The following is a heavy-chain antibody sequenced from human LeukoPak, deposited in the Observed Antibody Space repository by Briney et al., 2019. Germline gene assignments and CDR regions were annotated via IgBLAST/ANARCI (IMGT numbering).Heavy chain of an antibody. D-gene: IGHD3-22*01. CDR1: GGSISSYY. CDR2: IYYSGST. J-gene: IGHJ3*02. V-gene: IGHV4-59*12. Sequence: SETLSLTCTVSGGSISSYYWSWIRQPPGKGLEWIGYIYYSGSTNYNPSLKSRVTISVDTSKNQFSLKLSSVTAADTAVYYCARGRFYDSSLGIWGQGTMVTVSS. CDR3: ARGRFYDSSLGI.